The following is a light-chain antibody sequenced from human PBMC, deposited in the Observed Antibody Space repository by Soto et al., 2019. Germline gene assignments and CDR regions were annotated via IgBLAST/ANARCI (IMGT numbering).Light chain of an antibody. J-gene: IGKJ3*01. Sequence: EVVMTQSPGTLSLSPGETATLSCRAGQSVSSNYVAWFHQKPGQAPRLLIYGASSRATGVPDRFSASGSGTDFTLTISRLEPEDFAVYYCQQYGRSPFTFGPGTKVDI. V-gene: IGKV3-20*01. CDR2: GAS. CDR3: QQYGRSPFT. CDR1: QSVSSNY.